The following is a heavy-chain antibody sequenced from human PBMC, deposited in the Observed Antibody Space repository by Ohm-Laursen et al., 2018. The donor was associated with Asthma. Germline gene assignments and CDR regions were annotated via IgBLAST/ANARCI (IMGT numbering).Heavy chain of an antibody. Sequence: SLRLSCTASGLSLSNYWMTWVRQAPGKGPEWVAHIKEDGSETSYLDSLKGRITISRDNAKNSLYLQMNSLRAEDTAVYCCARAGVTVWRNVNWFDPWGQGTLVTVSS. CDR2: IKEDGSET. V-gene: IGHV3-7*02. D-gene: IGHD3-16*01. J-gene: IGHJ5*02. CDR1: GLSLSNYW. CDR3: ARAGVTVWRNVNWFDP.